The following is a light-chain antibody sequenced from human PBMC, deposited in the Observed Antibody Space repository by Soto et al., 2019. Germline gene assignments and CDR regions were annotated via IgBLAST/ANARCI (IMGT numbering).Light chain of an antibody. J-gene: IGKJ1*01. CDR3: LQDYNYPRT. V-gene: IGKV1-6*01. CDR2: AAS. Sequence: IQMTQSPSSLSASVGDRVTITCRASQSISSYLNWYQQKPGKAPKLLIYAASSLQSGVPSRFSGSGSGTDFTPTISSLQPEDFATYYCLQDYNYPRTFGQGTKVDIK. CDR1: QSISSY.